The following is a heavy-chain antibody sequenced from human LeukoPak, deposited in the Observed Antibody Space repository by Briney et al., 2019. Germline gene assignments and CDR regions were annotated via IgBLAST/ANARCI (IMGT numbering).Heavy chain of an antibody. CDR3: ARGLYCGGDCYSDDAFDI. CDR2: IIPIFGTA. D-gene: IGHD2-21*01. J-gene: IGHJ3*02. CDR1: GGTFSSYA. V-gene: IGHV1-69*13. Sequence: SVKVSCKASGGTFSSYAISWVRQAPGQGLEWMGGIIPIFGTANYAQKFQGRVTITADESTSTAYMELSSLRSEDTAVYYCARGLYCGGDCYSDDAFDIWGQGTMVIVSS.